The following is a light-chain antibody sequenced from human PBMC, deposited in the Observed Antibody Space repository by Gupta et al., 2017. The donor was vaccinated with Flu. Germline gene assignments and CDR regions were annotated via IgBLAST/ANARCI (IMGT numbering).Light chain of an antibody. Sequence: DIVMTQSPLSLPVTPGEAASMSWRSSQSLLHSNGYNYLDWYLQKPGQSPQLMIYSGSKPASGVPGRFSGSGEGTDFTRKSSVGDADGGGVHYGRENLQTYSFGQRTKVEIK. CDR1: QSLLHSNGYNY. V-gene: IGKV2-28*01. CDR2: SGS. CDR3: RENLQTYS. J-gene: IGKJ2*01.